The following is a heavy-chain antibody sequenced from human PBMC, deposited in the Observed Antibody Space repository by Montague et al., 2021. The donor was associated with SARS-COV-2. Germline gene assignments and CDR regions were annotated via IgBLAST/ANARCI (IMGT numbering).Heavy chain of an antibody. Sequence: SRSFSCDASGFIFSHDAMHWVRQAPGKGLEWVALVLYDGTDKYYADSVKGRFTISRDNSKNTLYLQMNGLRAEDTALYYCARGQTYDILTGYDDWYFDLWGRGTLVTVSS. D-gene: IGHD3-9*01. CDR2: VLYDGTDK. CDR1: GFIFSHDA. V-gene: IGHV3-33*01. J-gene: IGHJ2*01. CDR3: ARGQTYDILTGYDDWYFDL.